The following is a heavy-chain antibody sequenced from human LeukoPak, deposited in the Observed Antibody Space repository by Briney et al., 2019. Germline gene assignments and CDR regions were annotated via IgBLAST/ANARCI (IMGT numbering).Heavy chain of an antibody. Sequence: SETLSLTCTVSGGSISNYYWSWIRQTAGKGLEWIGLISTSGSPNYNPSLKSRVTMSVDTSKNQFSLKLRSVNAADTAVYYCARDLTTPPYNWFDPWGQGTLVTVSS. CDR3: ARDLTTPPYNWFDP. D-gene: IGHD4/OR15-4a*01. J-gene: IGHJ5*02. CDR1: GGSISNYY. V-gene: IGHV4-4*07. CDR2: ISTSGSP.